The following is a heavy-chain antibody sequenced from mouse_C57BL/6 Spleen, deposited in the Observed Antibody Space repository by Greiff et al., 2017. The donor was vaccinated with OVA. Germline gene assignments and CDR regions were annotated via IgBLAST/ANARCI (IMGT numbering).Heavy chain of an antibody. V-gene: IGHV1-9*01. J-gene: IGHJ1*03. CDR3: AREGGSYWYFDV. Sequence: QVQLQQSGAELMKPGASVKLSCKATGYTFTGYWIEWVKQRPGHGLEWIGEILPGSGSTNYNEKFKSKATLTVDKPSSTAYMQLSSLTSEDSAVYYCAREGGSYWYFDVWGTGTTVTVSS. D-gene: IGHD1-1*01. CDR2: ILPGSGST. CDR1: GYTFTGYW.